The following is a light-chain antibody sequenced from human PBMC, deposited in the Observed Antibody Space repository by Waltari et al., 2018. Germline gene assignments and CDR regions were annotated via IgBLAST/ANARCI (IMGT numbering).Light chain of an antibody. V-gene: IGKV3-11*01. CDR1: PSVSSY. Sequence: EIVLTPSPATLSLYPGESAILTCRASPSVSSYLAWYQQKPGQAPRLLIYDASNRTTGIPARFSGSGSGTDFTLTISSLEPEDCAVYYCQQRSIWPPLTFGGGTKVEIK. J-gene: IGKJ4*01. CDR3: QQRSIWPPLT. CDR2: DAS.